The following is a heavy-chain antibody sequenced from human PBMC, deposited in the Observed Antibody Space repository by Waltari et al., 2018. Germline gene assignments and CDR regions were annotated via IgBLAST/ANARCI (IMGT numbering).Heavy chain of an antibody. CDR3: AHISGQQLGFDY. CDR2: IYWNDDE. V-gene: IGHV2-5*01. Sequence: QITLKESGPTLVKPTQTLTLTCTFSGFSLSTSGVGVGWIRQPPGKALEWLALIYWNDDERYSPSPKSRLTITKDTSKNQVVLTMTNMDPVDTATYYCAHISGQQLGFDYWGQGTLVTVSS. J-gene: IGHJ4*02. D-gene: IGHD6-13*01. CDR1: GFSLSTSGVG.